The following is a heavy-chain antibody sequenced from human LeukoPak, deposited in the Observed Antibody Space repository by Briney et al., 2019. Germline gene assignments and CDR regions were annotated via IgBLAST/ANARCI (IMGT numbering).Heavy chain of an antibody. CDR2: INSDGSSA. J-gene: IGHJ4*02. CDR3: ARDYDILTGYFRGGFDY. CDR1: GFTFSNYC. V-gene: IGHV3-74*01. D-gene: IGHD3-9*01. Sequence: GESLRLSCAASGFTFSNYCMHWVRQVPGEGLVWVSRINSDGSSATYADSVKSRFTIARDNAKNTLYLQMNSLRAEDTAVYYCARDYDILTGYFRGGFDYWGQGTLVTVSS.